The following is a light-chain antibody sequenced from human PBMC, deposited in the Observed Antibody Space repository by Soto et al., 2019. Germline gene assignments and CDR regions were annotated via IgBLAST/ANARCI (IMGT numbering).Light chain of an antibody. CDR1: GSNIGAGYD. Sequence: QSVLTQPPSVSGARGQRVTISCTGSGSNIGAGYDVHWYQQLPGTAPKLLIYGNSNRPSGVPDRFSGSKSGTSASLAITGLQAEDEADYYCQSYDSSLSGSVVFGGGTKLTVL. CDR3: QSYDSSLSGSVV. V-gene: IGLV1-40*01. J-gene: IGLJ2*01. CDR2: GNS.